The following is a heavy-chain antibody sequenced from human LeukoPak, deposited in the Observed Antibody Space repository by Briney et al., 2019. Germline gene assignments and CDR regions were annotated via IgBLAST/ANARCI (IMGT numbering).Heavy chain of an antibody. J-gene: IGHJ6*04. CDR3: ARCRAGYSGYDFDLATYYYYYYGMDV. D-gene: IGHD5-12*01. Sequence: GGSLRLSCAASGFTFSSYWMSWVRQAPGKGLEWVANIKQDGSEKYYVDSVKGRFTISRDNAKNSLYLKMNSLRAEDTAVYYCARCRAGYSGYDFDLATYYYYYYGMDVWGKGTTVTVSS. CDR2: IKQDGSEK. V-gene: IGHV3-7*03. CDR1: GFTFSSYW.